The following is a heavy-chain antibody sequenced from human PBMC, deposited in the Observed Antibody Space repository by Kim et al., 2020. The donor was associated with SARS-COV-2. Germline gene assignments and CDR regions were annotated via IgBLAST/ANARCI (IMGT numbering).Heavy chain of an antibody. Sequence: GGSLRLSCAASGFSVSTNYMSWVLQAPGKGLEWVSVIYSDGSTYYADSVKDRFTISRDSSKNTLYLQMNSLRAEDTAVYYCARVARGDGYNYDNWGQGTLVTVSS. CDR3: ARVARGDGYNYDN. J-gene: IGHJ4*02. V-gene: IGHV3-66*01. CDR1: GFSVSTNY. D-gene: IGHD5-12*01. CDR2: IYSDGST.